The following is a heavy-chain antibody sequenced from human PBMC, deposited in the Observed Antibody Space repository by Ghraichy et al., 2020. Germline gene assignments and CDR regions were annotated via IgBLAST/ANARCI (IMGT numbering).Heavy chain of an antibody. CDR3: ARWLAGSGEVLDY. CDR1: GFTFSTYS. CDR2: ITSSSNSI. Sequence: GGSLRLSCAASGFTFSTYSMNWVRQAPGKGLEWVSYITSSSNSIFYADSVKGRFIISRDNAKNSLYLQMNSLRDEDTAIYYCARWLAGSGEVLDYWGQGTVVTVSS. V-gene: IGHV3-48*02. J-gene: IGHJ4*02. D-gene: IGHD3-10*01.